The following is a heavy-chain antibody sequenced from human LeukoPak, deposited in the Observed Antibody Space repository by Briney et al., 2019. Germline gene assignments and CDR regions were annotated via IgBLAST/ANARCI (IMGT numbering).Heavy chain of an antibody. D-gene: IGHD7-27*01. CDR2: IIPIFGTA. CDR1: GGTFSSYA. CDR3: ARGYWGDNWFDP. V-gene: IGHV1-69*05. Sequence: ASVKVSCKASGGTFSSYAINWVRQAPGQGLEWMGGIIPIFGTANYAQKFQGRVTITTDESTSTAYMELSSLRSEDTAVYYCARGYWGDNWFDPWGQGTLVTVSS. J-gene: IGHJ5*02.